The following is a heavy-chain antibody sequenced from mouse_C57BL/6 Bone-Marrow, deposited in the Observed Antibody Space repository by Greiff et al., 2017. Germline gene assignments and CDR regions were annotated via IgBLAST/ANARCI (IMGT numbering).Heavy chain of an antibody. CDR3: ARKGGWLRGAMDY. CDR2: IYPGSGST. D-gene: IGHD2-3*01. J-gene: IGHJ4*01. CDR1: GYTFTSYW. Sequence: VQLQQPGAELVKPGASVKMSCKASGYTFTSYWITWVKQRPGQGLEWIGDIYPGSGSTNYNEKFKSKATLTVDTSSSTAYMQLSSLTSEDSAVYYYARKGGWLRGAMDYWGQGTSVTVSS. V-gene: IGHV1-55*01.